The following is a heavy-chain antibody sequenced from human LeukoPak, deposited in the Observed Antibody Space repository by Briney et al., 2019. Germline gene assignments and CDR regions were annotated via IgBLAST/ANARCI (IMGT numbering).Heavy chain of an antibody. CDR2: INWNGGRT. Sequence: PGGSLRRACAAAGFIFDDHGLSWVRQAPGKGLEWVSGINWNGGRTGYADSVKGRFTISRDNAKNSLYLQMNSLRAEDTALYYCAREMITIFGVLTAPFDYWGQGTLVTVSS. V-gene: IGHV3-20*04. CDR3: AREMITIFGVLTAPFDY. CDR1: GFIFDDHG. D-gene: IGHD3-3*01. J-gene: IGHJ4*02.